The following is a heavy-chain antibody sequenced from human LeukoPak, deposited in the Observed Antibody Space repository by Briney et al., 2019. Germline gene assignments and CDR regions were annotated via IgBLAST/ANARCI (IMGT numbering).Heavy chain of an antibody. CDR2: MNPNSGNT. CDR3: ARTTYDILTGYYSGYFDY. D-gene: IGHD3-9*01. V-gene: IGHV1-8*03. CDR1: GYTFTSYD. J-gene: IGHJ4*02. Sequence: GASVKVSCKASGYTFTSYDINWVRQATGQGLEWMGWMNPNSGNTGYAQKFQGRVTITRNTSISTAYMELSSLRSEDTAVYYCARTTYDILTGYYSGYFDYWGQGTLVTVSS.